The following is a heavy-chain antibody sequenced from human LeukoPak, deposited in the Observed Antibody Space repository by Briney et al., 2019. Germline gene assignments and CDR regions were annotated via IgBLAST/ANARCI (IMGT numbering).Heavy chain of an antibody. CDR3: ARDYTLTLGTTTYFQH. Sequence: ASVKVSCTASGYTFSSYAMNWVRQAPGQGLEFMGWINTYNGNPTYAQAFTGRFVFSLDTSVSTAYLQISSLKAEDTAVYYCARDYTLTLGTTTYFQHWGQGTLVTVSS. CDR2: INTYNGNP. J-gene: IGHJ1*01. CDR1: GYTFSSYA. D-gene: IGHD1-7*01. V-gene: IGHV7-4-1*02.